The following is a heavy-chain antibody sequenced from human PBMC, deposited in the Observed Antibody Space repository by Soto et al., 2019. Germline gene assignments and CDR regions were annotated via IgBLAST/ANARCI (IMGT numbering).Heavy chain of an antibody. CDR3: ARENITIDAFDF. V-gene: IGHV4-59*01. CDR1: GSSIKNYY. D-gene: IGHD1-20*01. Sequence: SETLSLTCTVSGSSIKNYYWTWIRQPPGKGLECIGYIYDRGYTSYNPTLKSRVTMSIDTSKNQFSLNLNSVTAADTAVYYCARENITIDAFDFWGQGTMVTVSS. CDR2: IYDRGYT. J-gene: IGHJ3*01.